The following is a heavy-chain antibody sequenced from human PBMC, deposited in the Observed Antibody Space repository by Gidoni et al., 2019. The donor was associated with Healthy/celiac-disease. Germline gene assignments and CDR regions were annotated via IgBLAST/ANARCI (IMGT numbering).Heavy chain of an antibody. CDR1: GSTFTSYG. D-gene: IGHD3-10*01. Sequence: QVQLVQSGAEVKKPGASVKFSCKASGSTFTSYGISWVRQAPGQGLEWMGWISAYNGNTNYAQKLHGRVTMTTDTSTSTAYMELRSLRSDDTAVYYCARDSGGPMVRGVITGTPPFGMDVWGQGTTVTVSS. CDR2: ISAYNGNT. J-gene: IGHJ6*02. V-gene: IGHV1-18*01. CDR3: ARDSGGPMVRGVITGTPPFGMDV.